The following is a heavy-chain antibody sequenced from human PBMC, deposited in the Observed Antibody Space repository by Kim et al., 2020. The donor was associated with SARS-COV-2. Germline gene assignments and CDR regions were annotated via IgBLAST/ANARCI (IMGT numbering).Heavy chain of an antibody. CDR1: GGSISSYY. CDR2: IYTSGST. Sequence: SETLSLTCTVSGGSISSYYWSWIRQPAGKGLEWIGRIYTSGSTNYNPSLKSRVTMSVDTSKNQFSLKLSSVTAADTAVYYCARDSRITGTADWFDPWGQGTLVTVSS. CDR3: ARDSRITGTADWFDP. V-gene: IGHV4-4*07. J-gene: IGHJ5*02. D-gene: IGHD1-7*01.